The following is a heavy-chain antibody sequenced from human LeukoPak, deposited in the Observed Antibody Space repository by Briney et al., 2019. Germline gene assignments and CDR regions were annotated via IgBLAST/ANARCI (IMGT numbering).Heavy chain of an antibody. CDR2: INHSGST. J-gene: IGHJ4*02. V-gene: IGHV4-34*01. CDR3: ATHRGIAAAGPFHY. D-gene: IGHD6-13*01. CDR1: GGSFSGYY. Sequence: SETLSLTCAVSGGSFSGYYWSWIRQPPGKGLEWIGEINHSGSTNYNPSLKSRVTISVDTSKNQFSLKLSSVTAADTAVYYCATHRGIAAAGPFHYWGQGTLVTVSS.